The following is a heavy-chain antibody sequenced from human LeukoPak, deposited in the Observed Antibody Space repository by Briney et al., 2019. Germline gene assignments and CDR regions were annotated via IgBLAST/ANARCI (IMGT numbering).Heavy chain of an antibody. Sequence: GASVKVSCKASGGTFSSYAISWVRQAPGQGLEWMGGIIPIFGTANYAQKFQGRVTITADESTSTAYMELSSLRSDDTAVYYCARDSPCPPFDCPSPLYYYGMDVWGQGTTVTVSS. D-gene: IGHD2-21*01. CDR1: GGTFSSYA. CDR3: ARDSPCPPFDCPSPLYYYGMDV. J-gene: IGHJ6*02. V-gene: IGHV1-69*13. CDR2: IIPIFGTA.